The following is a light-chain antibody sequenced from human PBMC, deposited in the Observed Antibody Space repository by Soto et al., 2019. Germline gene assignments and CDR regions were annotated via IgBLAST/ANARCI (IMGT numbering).Light chain of an antibody. CDR2: STN. Sequence: QTVVTQEPSLTVSPGGAVTLTCASSTGPVTSGNFPNWFQQKPGQPPRSLLYSTNNKHSWTPARFSGSLLGGKAALTLSDVAGEEEADYCCLLPSGCLWVFGGGTKVTVL. V-gene: IGLV7-43*01. J-gene: IGLJ3*02. CDR1: TGPVTSGNF. CDR3: LLPSGCLWV.